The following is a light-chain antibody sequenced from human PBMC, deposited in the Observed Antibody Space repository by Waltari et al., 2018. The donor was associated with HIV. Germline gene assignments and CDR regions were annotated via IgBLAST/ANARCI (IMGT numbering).Light chain of an antibody. CDR1: DIGSKN. CDR2: DDS. CDR3: QVWDTGADLHVV. V-gene: IGLV3-21*02. J-gene: IGLJ2*01. Sequence: SYVLTQPPSVSVAPGRTARITCGGNDIGSKNVHWYQQKPGQAPVLVVYDDSDRPSGIPERFSGSNSGNTATLTISRVEAGDEADFYCQVWDTGADLHVVFGGGTKLTVL.